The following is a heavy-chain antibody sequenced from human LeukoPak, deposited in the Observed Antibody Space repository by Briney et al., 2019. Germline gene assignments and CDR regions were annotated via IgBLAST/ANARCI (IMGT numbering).Heavy chain of an antibody. J-gene: IGHJ4*02. CDR2: IYYSGTT. CDR3: ARTTARVFDS. Sequence: PSQTLSLTCTVSGGSLTSAEYHWSWIRQPPGEGLEWIGYIYYSGTTYYTPSLNSRITISLDTFKSQLSLKVSSVTAADTAVYYCARTTARVFDSWGQGTLVTVSS. V-gene: IGHV4-30-4*01. CDR1: GGSLTSAEYH. D-gene: IGHD4-17*01.